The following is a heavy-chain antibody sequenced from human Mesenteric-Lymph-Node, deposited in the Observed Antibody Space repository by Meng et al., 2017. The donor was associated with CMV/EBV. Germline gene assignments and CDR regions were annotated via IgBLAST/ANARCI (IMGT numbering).Heavy chain of an antibody. D-gene: IGHD6-19*01. Sequence: GESLKISCAASGFTFSSYAMHWVRQAPGKGLEYVSAISSNGGSTYYADSVKGRFTISRDNSKNTLYLQMGSLRAEDMAVYYCARDIRLSSGWYSDYYYYYGMDVWGQGTTVTVSS. CDR2: ISSNGGST. CDR1: GFTFSSYA. CDR3: ARDIRLSSGWYSDYYYYYGMDV. J-gene: IGHJ6*02. V-gene: IGHV3-64*02.